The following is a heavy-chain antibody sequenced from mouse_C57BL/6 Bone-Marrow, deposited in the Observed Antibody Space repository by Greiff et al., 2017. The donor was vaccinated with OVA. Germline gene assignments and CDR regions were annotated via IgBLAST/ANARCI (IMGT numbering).Heavy chain of an antibody. CDR1: GYTFTDYY. Sequence: EVQLQQSGPELVKPGASVKISCKASGYTFTDYYMNWVKQSHGKSLEWIGDINPNNGGTSYNQKFKGKATLTVDKSSSTAYMELRSLTSEDSAVYYCARYDYDHYYAMDYWGQGTSGTVSS. V-gene: IGHV1-26*01. J-gene: IGHJ4*01. D-gene: IGHD2-4*01. CDR3: ARYDYDHYYAMDY. CDR2: INPNNGGT.